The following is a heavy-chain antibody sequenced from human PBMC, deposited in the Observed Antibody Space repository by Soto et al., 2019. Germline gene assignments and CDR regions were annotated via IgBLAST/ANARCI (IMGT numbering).Heavy chain of an antibody. CDR1: GLAFSNFP. D-gene: IGHD3-16*01. Sequence: EVQLLEAGGTLVQPGGSLTLSCATSGLAFSNFPMIWVRRAPGKGLEWVSSIRGRSLDTHYADSVKGRFTVSRDNSKNLVYLHMSSLSAEDTAMYCCVSGPDDAFRHYFVYWGQGTLVTVSS. V-gene: IGHV3-23*01. J-gene: IGHJ4*02. CDR2: IRGRSLDT. CDR3: VSGPDDAFRHYFVY.